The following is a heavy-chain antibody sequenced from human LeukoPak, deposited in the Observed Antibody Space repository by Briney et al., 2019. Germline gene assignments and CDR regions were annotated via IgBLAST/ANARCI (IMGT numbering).Heavy chain of an antibody. CDR3: AKLEYSSSSN. J-gene: IGHJ4*02. V-gene: IGHV3-53*01. Sequence: GGSLRLSCAASGFTVSSHYMSWVRQAPGKGLEWVSVIHSGGSTYHADSVKGRFTISRDNSKNMLYLQMNGLRAEDTAIYYCAKLEYSSSSNWGQGTLVTVSS. D-gene: IGHD6-6*01. CDR2: IHSGGST. CDR1: GFTVSSHY.